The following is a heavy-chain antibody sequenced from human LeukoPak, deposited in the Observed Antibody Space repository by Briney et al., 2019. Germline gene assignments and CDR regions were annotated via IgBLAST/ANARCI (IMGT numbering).Heavy chain of an antibody. J-gene: IGHJ4*02. CDR2: NNPNSSGT. V-gene: IGHV1-2*06. D-gene: IGHD3-22*01. CDR3: ARVGYYESSGYYEY. Sequence: GASVKVSCKASGYTLTDYYMHRVRQAPGQGLEWMGRNNPNSSGTNYAQKFQGRVTMTRDTSISTVYMELSRLRSDDTAVYYCARVGYYESSGYYEYWGQGTLVTVSS. CDR1: GYTLTDYY.